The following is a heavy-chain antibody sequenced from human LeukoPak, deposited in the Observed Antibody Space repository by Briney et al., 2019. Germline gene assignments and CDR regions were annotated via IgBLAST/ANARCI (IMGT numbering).Heavy chain of an antibody. J-gene: IGHJ6*03. CDR3: ARTTEGGYSSGYFYYYYMDV. CDR2: INHSGST. CDR1: GGSFSGYY. V-gene: IGHV4-34*01. Sequence: SETLSLTCAVYGGSFSGYYWSWIRQPPGKGLEWIGEINHSGSTNYNPSLKSRVTISVDTSKNQFSLKLSSVTAADTAVYYCARTTEGGYSSGYFYYYYMDVWGKGTTVTISS. D-gene: IGHD2-15*01.